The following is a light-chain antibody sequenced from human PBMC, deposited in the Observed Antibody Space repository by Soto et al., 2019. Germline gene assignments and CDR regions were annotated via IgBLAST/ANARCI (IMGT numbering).Light chain of an antibody. CDR3: SSYTTSNTRQIV. Sequence: QSALTQPASVSGSPGDSITISCTGTSSDVGGYNYVSWYQHHPGKAPKLIIFDVSNRPSGVSNPFSGSKSGNTASLTISALQPEDEADYYCSSYTTSNTRQIVFGTGTKVTVL. V-gene: IGLV2-14*03. CDR1: SSDVGGYNY. CDR2: DVS. J-gene: IGLJ1*01.